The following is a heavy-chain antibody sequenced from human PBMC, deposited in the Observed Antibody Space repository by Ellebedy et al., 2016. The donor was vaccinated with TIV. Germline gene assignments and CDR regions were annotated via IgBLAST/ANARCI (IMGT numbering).Heavy chain of an antibody. Sequence: PGGSLRLSCAASGFTFNNAWMSWFRQAPGKGPEWVSYMSYSGDLMYYADSVKGRFTTSRDNAGNSLYLQMNSLRAEDTAVYYCARLGVIAAAGASDYWGQGTLVIVSS. CDR2: MSYSGDLM. CDR3: ARLGVIAAAGASDY. V-gene: IGHV3-11*01. CDR1: GFTFNNAW. J-gene: IGHJ4*02. D-gene: IGHD6-13*01.